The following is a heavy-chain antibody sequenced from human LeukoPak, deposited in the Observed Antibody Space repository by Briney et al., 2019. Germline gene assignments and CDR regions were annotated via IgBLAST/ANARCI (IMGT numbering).Heavy chain of an antibody. J-gene: IGHJ4*02. V-gene: IGHV5-51*01. Sequence: GESLKISCKGSGYSFTNYWIGWVRQMPGKGLEWMGIIYPGDSDTRYSPTFQGQVTISADKSISTAYPQWSSLKASDTAMYYCALSNSGTNFYYWGQGTLVTVSS. D-gene: IGHD6-19*01. CDR1: GYSFTNYW. CDR3: ALSNSGTNFYY. CDR2: IYPGDSDT.